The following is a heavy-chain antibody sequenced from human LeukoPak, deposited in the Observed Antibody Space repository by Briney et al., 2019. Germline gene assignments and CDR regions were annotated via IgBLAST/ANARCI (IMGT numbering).Heavy chain of an antibody. V-gene: IGHV3-21*01. CDR2: ISSSSSYI. Sequence: GGSLRLSCAASGFKVSFNYMNWVRQAPGKGLEWVSSISSSSSYIYYADSVKGRFTISRDNAKNSLYLQMNSLRAEDTAVYYCAREIAPIYWGQGTLVTVSS. J-gene: IGHJ4*02. D-gene: IGHD2/OR15-2a*01. CDR1: GFKVSFNY. CDR3: AREIAPIY.